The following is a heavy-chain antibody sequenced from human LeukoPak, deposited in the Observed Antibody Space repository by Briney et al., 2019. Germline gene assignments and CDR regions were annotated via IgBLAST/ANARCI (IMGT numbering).Heavy chain of an antibody. CDR1: GVNSGNYW. V-gene: IGHV3-7*01. D-gene: IGHD6-13*01. J-gene: IGHJ3*02. CDR2: IKQDGIET. CDR3: ARFIASPGPDAFDI. Sequence: GGSLRLSCAASGVNSGNYWMSWVRQAPGQRLEWLANIKQDGIETYYLDSVRGRFTISRDSARNSVYLQMNSLRADETAVYFCARFIASPGPDAFDIWGQGTLVTVSS.